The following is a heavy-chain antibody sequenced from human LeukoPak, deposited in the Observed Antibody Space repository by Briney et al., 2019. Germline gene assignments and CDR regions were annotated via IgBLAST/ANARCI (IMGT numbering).Heavy chain of an antibody. J-gene: IGHJ4*02. Sequence: ASVKVSCKASGYAFTSYAMHWVRQAPGQRLEWMGWINAGNGNTKYSQKFQGRVTITRDTSASTAYMELSSLRSEDTAVYYCARFSGGIVALDYWGQGTLVTVSS. V-gene: IGHV1-3*01. CDR1: GYAFTSYA. CDR3: ARFSGGIVALDY. CDR2: INAGNGNT. D-gene: IGHD1-26*01.